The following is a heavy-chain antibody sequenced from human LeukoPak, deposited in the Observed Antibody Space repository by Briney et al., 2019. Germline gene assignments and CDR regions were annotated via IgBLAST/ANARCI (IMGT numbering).Heavy chain of an antibody. Sequence: GGSLRLSCAASGFTFSSYWMSWVRQAPGKGLEWVANIKQDGSEKYYVDSVKGRFTISRDNAKNSLYLQMNSLRAEDTAVYYCARDSPTGWELLTDFDYWGQGTLVTVSS. CDR2: IKQDGSEK. D-gene: IGHD1-26*01. J-gene: IGHJ4*02. CDR3: ARDSPTGWELLTDFDY. CDR1: GFTFSSYW. V-gene: IGHV3-7*01.